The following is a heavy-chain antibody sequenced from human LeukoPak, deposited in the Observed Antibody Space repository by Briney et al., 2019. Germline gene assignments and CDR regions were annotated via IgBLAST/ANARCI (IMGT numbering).Heavy chain of an antibody. CDR3: ASSKRGTYRFDAYDI. D-gene: IGHD3-16*02. CDR2: IRKDGKEI. J-gene: IGHJ3*02. CDR1: GFTSTTYW. Sequence: GGSLRLSCATSGFTSTTYWISWVHQAPGKGLEWVANIRKDGKEIDYVDSVKGRFTISSDHAKRSINLQMSSLRVEDTAVYYCASSKRGTYRFDAYDIWGQGTMVTVSS. V-gene: IGHV3-7*01.